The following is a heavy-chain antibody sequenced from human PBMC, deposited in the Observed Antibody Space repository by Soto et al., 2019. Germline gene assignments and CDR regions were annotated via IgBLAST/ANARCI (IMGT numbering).Heavy chain of an antibody. CDR1: GGSISSGGYY. CDR3: ARAGRSSSWYFDY. D-gene: IGHD6-13*01. CDR2: IYYSGST. Sequence: SETLSLTCTVSGGSISSGGYYWSWIRQHPGKGLEWIGYIYYSGSTYYNPSLKSRVTISVDTSKNQFSLKLSSVTAADTAVHYCARAGRSSSWYFDYWGQGTLVTVSS. V-gene: IGHV4-31*03. J-gene: IGHJ4*02.